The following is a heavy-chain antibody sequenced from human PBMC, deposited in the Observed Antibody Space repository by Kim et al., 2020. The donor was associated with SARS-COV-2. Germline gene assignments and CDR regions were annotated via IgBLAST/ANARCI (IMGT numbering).Heavy chain of an antibody. V-gene: IGHV3-30*18. Sequence: GGSLRLSCAASGFTFSSYGMHWVRQAPGKGLEWVAVISYDGSNKYYADSVKGRFTISRDNSKNTLYLQMNSLRAEDTAVYYCAKAIAVAGTGVTPDYYYGMDVWGQGTTVTVSS. CDR2: ISYDGSNK. CDR3: AKAIAVAGTGVTPDYYYGMDV. J-gene: IGHJ6*02. CDR1: GFTFSSYG. D-gene: IGHD6-19*01.